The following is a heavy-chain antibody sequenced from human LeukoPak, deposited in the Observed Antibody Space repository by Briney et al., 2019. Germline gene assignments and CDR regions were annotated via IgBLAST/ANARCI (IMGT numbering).Heavy chain of an antibody. J-gene: IGHJ5*02. Sequence: GASVKVSCKTSGYSFTDYYMHWVRQAPGQGLEWMGWINPNSGGTNYTQKFQGRVTMTRDTSISTAYMELSRLRSDDTAVYYCARDLSYYDSSGYYQTWGQGTLVTVSS. CDR2: INPNSGGT. V-gene: IGHV1-2*02. CDR3: ARDLSYYDSSGYYQT. CDR1: GYSFTDYY. D-gene: IGHD3-22*01.